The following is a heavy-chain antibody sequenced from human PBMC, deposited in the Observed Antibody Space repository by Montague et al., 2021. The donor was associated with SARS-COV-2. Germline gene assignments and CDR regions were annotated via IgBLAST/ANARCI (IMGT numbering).Heavy chain of an antibody. D-gene: IGHD3-9*01. CDR3: ARSRENYNILTGYPYYFDY. V-gene: IGHV4-4*02. CDR1: GGSISSSNW. CDR2: IFHSGNT. J-gene: IGHJ4*02. Sequence: SETLSLTCAVSGGSISSSNWWSWVRQPPGKGLEWIGEIFHSGNTNYNPSLKSRVTISIDKSKNQFSLKLSSVTAADTAVYYCARSRENYNILTGYPYYFDYWGQGTLVTVSS.